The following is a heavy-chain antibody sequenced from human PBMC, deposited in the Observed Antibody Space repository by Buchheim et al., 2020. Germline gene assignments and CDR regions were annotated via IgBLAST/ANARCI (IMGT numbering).Heavy chain of an antibody. CDR3: ARVRPRYCSGGGCYSYYYYGMDV. J-gene: IGHJ6*02. D-gene: IGHD2-15*01. CDR1: GFTFSSYS. V-gene: IGHV3-48*04. CDR2: ITGTSSPI. Sequence: EVQLVESGGGLVQPGGSLRLSCAASGFTFSSYSMNWVRQAPGKGREWVSYITGTSSPIYYADSVKGRFTISRDNAKNSLYLQMSSLRAEDTAVYYCARVRPRYCSGGGCYSYYYYGMDVWGQGTT.